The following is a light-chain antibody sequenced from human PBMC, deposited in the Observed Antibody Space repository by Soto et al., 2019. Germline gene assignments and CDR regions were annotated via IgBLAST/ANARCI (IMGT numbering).Light chain of an antibody. CDR1: HSLVYSDGSTY. V-gene: IGKV2-30*01. CDR2: KVS. J-gene: IGKJ1*01. CDR3: QQYDNWPRT. Sequence: DIVMTQSPLSLPVTLGQPASISCRSSHSLVYSDGSTYLNWFQQRPGQSPRRLIYKVSNRDSGVPDRFSGSGSGTEFTLTISSLKSEDFAVYYCQQYDNWPRTFGQGTKVDIK.